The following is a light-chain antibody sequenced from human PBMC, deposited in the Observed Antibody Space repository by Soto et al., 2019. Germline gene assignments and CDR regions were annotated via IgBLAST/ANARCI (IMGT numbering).Light chain of an antibody. J-gene: IGLJ3*02. V-gene: IGLV2-23*02. CDR2: EVS. CDR1: SSDVGSYNL. CDR3: CSYAGSSR. Sequence: QSALTQPASVSGSPGQSITISCTGTSSDVGSYNLVSWYQQHPGKAPKLMIYEVSKRPSGVSNRFSGSKSGNTASLTISGLQAEDEADYYFCSYAGSSRFGGGTKLTVL.